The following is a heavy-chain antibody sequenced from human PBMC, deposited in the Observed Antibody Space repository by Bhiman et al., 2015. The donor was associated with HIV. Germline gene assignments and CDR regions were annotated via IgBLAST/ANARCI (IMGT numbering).Heavy chain of an antibody. V-gene: IGHV3-9*01. Sequence: EVQLVESGGGLVQPGRSLRLSCAASGFTFDDYAMHWVRQAPGKGLEWVSGISWNSGSIGYADSVKGRFTISRDNAKNSLYLQMNSLRAEDTALYYCAKLMVRGAGMDVWGQRGPRSPSP. CDR2: ISWNSGSI. CDR1: GFTFDDYA. D-gene: IGHD2-8*01. CDR3: AKLMVRGAGMDV. J-gene: IGHJ6*02.